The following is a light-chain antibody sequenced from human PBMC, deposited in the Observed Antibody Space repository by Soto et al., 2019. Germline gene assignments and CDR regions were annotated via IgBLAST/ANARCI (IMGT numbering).Light chain of an antibody. CDR2: GAS. Sequence: EMVLTQSPGTLSLSPGERATLSCRASQSVSSSYLAWYQQKPGQAPRLLIYGASIRATGIPDRFSGSGSGTDFTLTISRLEPEDFAVYYCQQNGSSPWPFGQGTKVEIK. J-gene: IGKJ1*01. CDR3: QQNGSSPWP. V-gene: IGKV3-20*01. CDR1: QSVSSSY.